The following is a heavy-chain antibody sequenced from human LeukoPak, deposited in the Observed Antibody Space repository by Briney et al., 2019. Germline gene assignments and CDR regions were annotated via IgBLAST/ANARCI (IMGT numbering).Heavy chain of an antibody. J-gene: IGHJ2*01. CDR3: ARAAYYYDSSAYPYRYFDL. CDR2: ISSSGGTI. CDR1: GFTFRSYA. V-gene: IGHV3-48*03. Sequence: GGSLRLSCAASGFTFRSYAINWVRQAPGKGLEWVSFISSSGGTIYYADSVKGRFTISRDNAENSLYLQMNSLRAEDTAVYYCARAAYYYDSSAYPYRYFDLWGRGTLVTVSS. D-gene: IGHD3-22*01.